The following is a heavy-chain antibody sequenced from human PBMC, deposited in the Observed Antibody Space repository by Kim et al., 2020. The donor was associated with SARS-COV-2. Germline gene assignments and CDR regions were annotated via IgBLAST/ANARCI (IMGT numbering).Heavy chain of an antibody. CDR2: IWYDGSNK. CDR3: AREYYYDFWSGPPGGFDY. J-gene: IGHJ4*02. V-gene: IGHV3-33*01. CDR1: GFTFSSYG. D-gene: IGHD3-3*01. Sequence: GGSLRLSCAASGFTFSSYGMHWVRQAPGKGLEWVAVIWYDGSNKYYADSVKGRFTISRDNSKNTLYLQMNSLRAEDTAVYYCAREYYYDFWSGPPGGFDYWGQGTLVTVSS.